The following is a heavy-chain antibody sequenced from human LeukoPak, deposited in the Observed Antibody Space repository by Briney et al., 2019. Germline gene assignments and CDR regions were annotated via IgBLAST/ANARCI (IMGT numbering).Heavy chain of an antibody. Sequence: SSETLSLTCTVSGGSISSYYWSWIRQPAGKGLEWIGRIYTSGSTNYNPSLKSRVTMSVDTSKNQFSLKLSSVTAADTAVYYCARDEARSSSWYRWFDPWGRGTLVTVSS. D-gene: IGHD6-13*01. CDR1: GGSISSYY. CDR2: IYTSGST. J-gene: IGHJ5*02. V-gene: IGHV4-4*07. CDR3: ARDEARSSSWYRWFDP.